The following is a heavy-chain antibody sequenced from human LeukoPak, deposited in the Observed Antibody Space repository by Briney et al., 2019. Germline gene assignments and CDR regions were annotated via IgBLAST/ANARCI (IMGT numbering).Heavy chain of an antibody. V-gene: IGHV4-39*01. CDR2: IYYSGST. CDR3: ASPWDPLMYSYDSIPFDL. D-gene: IGHD3-22*01. J-gene: IGHJ2*01. CDR1: GGSISSSSYY. Sequence: SETLSLTCTVSGGSISSSSYYWGWIRQPPGKGLEWIGSIYYSGSTYYNPSLKSRVTISVDTSKNQFSLKLSSVTAADTAVYYCASPWDPLMYSYDSIPFDLWGRGTLVTVSS.